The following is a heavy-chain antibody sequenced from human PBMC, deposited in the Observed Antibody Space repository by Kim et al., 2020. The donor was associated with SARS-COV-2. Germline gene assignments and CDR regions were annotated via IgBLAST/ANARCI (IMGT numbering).Heavy chain of an antibody. Sequence: TNAADSVKGRFTISRDNAKNTLYLQMNSLRAEDTAVYYCARGLKTYYGTDVGGQGTTVTVSS. J-gene: IGHJ6*02. CDR3: ARGLKTYYGTDV. V-gene: IGHV3-74*01. CDR2: T.